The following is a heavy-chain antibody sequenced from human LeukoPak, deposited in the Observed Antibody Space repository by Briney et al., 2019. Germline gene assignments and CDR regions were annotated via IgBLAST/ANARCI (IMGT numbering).Heavy chain of an antibody. Sequence: SETLALTCAVYGGSFSGYYWSWIRQPPGRGLEWIGEINHSGSTNYNPSLKSRVTISVDTSKNQFSLKLSSVTAADTAVYYCARRGYYYYGMDVWGKGTTVTVSS. CDR3: ARRGYYYYGMDV. V-gene: IGHV4-34*01. CDR2: INHSGST. CDR1: GGSFSGYY. J-gene: IGHJ6*04. D-gene: IGHD3-10*01.